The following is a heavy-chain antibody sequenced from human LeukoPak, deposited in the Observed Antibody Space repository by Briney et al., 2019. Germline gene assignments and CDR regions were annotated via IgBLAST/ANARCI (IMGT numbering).Heavy chain of an antibody. Sequence: GGSLRLSCAASGFTFSSYAMSWVRQAPGKGLEWVSAISGSGGSTYYADSVKGRFTISRDNSKNTLYLQMNSLRAEDTAVYYCAKDHGGSNYYDSSGYSDYWGREPWSPSPQ. J-gene: IGHJ4*02. V-gene: IGHV3-23*01. CDR3: AKDHGGSNYYDSSGYSDY. CDR1: GFTFSSYA. D-gene: IGHD3-22*01. CDR2: ISGSGGST.